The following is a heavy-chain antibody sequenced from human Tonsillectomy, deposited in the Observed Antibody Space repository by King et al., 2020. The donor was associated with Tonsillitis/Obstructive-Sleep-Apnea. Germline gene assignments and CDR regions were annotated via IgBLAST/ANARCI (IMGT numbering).Heavy chain of an antibody. Sequence: QLVQSGAEVKKPGASVKVSCKASGYTFTSYGISWVRPAPGQGLEWMGWISAHNGNTNYAQKLQGRVTMTTDTSTSTAYIELSCLRSEDTGVYYCARDTGRGVIRVKFDPWGQGTLVTVSS. V-gene: IGHV1-18*01. D-gene: IGHD3-10*01. J-gene: IGHJ5*02. CDR3: ARDTGRGVIRVKFDP. CDR1: GYTFTSYG. CDR2: ISAHNGNT.